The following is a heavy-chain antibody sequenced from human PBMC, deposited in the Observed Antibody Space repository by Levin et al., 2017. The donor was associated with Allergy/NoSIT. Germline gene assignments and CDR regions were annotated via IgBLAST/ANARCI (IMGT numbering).Heavy chain of an antibody. CDR3: ARGPYYGSGSLEY. D-gene: IGHD3-10*01. J-gene: IGHJ4*02. Sequence: SETLSLTCAVYGGSFTGYYWSWIRQPPGKGLEWIGEINHSGSTNYNPSLKSRLTISVDTSNYQFSLKVKSVTAADTAVYYCARGPYYGSGSLEYWDPGALVTVSS. CDR2: INHSGST. V-gene: IGHV4-34*01. CDR1: GGSFTGYY.